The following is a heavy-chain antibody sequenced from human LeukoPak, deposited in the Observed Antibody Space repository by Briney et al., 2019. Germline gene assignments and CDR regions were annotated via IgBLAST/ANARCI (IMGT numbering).Heavy chain of an antibody. Sequence: ASVKVSCKASGYTFSDYYIHWVRQAPGQGLEWMGWINPNSGGTNFAQKFQDRVTMTRDTSISTAYMEVSRLRSDDTAVYYCARGLTGTTRGRFDYWGQGTLVTVSS. V-gene: IGHV1-2*02. CDR3: ARGLTGTTRGRFDY. J-gene: IGHJ4*02. D-gene: IGHD1-1*01. CDR2: INPNSGGT. CDR1: GYTFSDYY.